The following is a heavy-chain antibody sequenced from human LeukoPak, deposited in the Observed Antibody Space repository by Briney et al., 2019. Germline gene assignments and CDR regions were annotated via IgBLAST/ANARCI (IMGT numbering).Heavy chain of an antibody. CDR1: GFTFSSYS. Sequence: GGSLRLSCAASGFTFSSYSMNWVRQAPGKGLEWVSSISSSSSYIYYADSVKGRFTISRDNAKNSLYLQMNSLRAEDTAVYYCARDHDFWSGYYNDYWGQGTLVTVSS. CDR2: ISSSSSYI. J-gene: IGHJ4*02. V-gene: IGHV3-21*01. CDR3: ARDHDFWSGYYNDY. D-gene: IGHD3-3*01.